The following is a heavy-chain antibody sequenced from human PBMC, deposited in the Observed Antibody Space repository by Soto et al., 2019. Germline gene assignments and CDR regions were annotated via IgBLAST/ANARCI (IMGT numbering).Heavy chain of an antibody. D-gene: IGHD5-18*01. V-gene: IGHV4-39*01. CDR2: IFYSGST. CDR1: GGSISSSSYY. Sequence: PQTLSHTCTVSGGSISSSSYYWGWIRQPPGKGLEWIGSIFYSGSTSSNPSLKSRVTISVDTSKNQFSLKLSSVTAADTAVYYCAFIFSGRHRYGFYYYRMAVWGQGTTVT. J-gene: IGHJ6*02. CDR3: AFIFSGRHRYGFYYYRMAV.